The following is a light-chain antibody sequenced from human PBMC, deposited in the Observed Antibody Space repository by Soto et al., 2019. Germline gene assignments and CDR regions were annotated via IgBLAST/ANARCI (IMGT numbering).Light chain of an antibody. CDR3: QQYNSYSWT. CDR2: DGS. J-gene: IGKJ1*01. V-gene: IGKV1-5*01. CDR1: QTINRW. Sequence: DIQMTQSPATLSTSLGDRVTITCRASQTINRWLAWYQQKPRKAPKLLIYDGSTLQSGVPSRFSGSGSGTEFTLTISSLQPDDSATYYCQQYNSYSWTFGQGTKVDIK.